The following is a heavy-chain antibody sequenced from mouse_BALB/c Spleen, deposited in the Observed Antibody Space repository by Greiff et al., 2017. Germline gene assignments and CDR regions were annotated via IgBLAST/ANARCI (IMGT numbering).Heavy chain of an antibody. D-gene: IGHD2-14*01. CDR1: GYAFTSSW. Sequence: QVQLQQSGPELVKPGASVKISCTASGYAFTSSWMNWVKQRPGQGLEWIGRIYPGDGNTNYNPKFQGKATVTADKSSNTAYLQLSSLTSVDTAVYYCAREGGNWYIDVWGEGTTVTVSS. V-gene: IGHV1-80*01. CDR3: AREGGNWYIDV. J-gene: IGHJ1*01. CDR2: IYPGDGNT.